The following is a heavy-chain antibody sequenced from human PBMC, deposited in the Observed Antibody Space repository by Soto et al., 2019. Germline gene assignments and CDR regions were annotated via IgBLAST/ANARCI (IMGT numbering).Heavy chain of an antibody. V-gene: IGHV4-4*02. CDR3: ARGGDWQFDY. CDR2: IHHSGRT. J-gene: IGHJ4*02. D-gene: IGHD2-21*02. CDR1: GDSISSDKW. Sequence: SETLSLTCAVSGDSISSDKWWSWVRQPPGKGLEWIGEIHHSGRTNYNPSLKSRVTILVEKSKNQVSLELSSMTAADTAVYYCARGGDWQFDYWGQGTLVTAPQ.